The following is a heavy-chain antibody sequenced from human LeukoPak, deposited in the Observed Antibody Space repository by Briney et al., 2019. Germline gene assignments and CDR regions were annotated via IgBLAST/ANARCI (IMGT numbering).Heavy chain of an antibody. Sequence: GGSLRLSGAASGFVFSDEYMSWIRQAPGRGLEWVSIISHTGSVNYYADSVKGRFTISRDNAQNSLYLQMSSLRAEDTAMYYCTRAMHARSGYYLDWGQGTLVTVSS. CDR1: GFVFSDEY. J-gene: IGHJ4*02. V-gene: IGHV3-11*01. D-gene: IGHD3-22*01. CDR2: ISHTGSVN. CDR3: TRAMHARSGYYLD.